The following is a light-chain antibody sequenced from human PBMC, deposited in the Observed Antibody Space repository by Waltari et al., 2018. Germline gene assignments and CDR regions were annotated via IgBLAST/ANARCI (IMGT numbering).Light chain of an antibody. CDR1: QSVSSN. CDR3: QQYNNWPRT. Sequence: EIVMTQSPATLSVSPGERATLSCRASQSVSSNLAWYQQKPGQAPRLLIYGVSTRDTGIPASFSGSGSGTEFTLIISSLQSEDFAVYYCQQYNNWPRTFGQGTKVEIK. V-gene: IGKV3-15*01. J-gene: IGKJ1*01. CDR2: GVS.